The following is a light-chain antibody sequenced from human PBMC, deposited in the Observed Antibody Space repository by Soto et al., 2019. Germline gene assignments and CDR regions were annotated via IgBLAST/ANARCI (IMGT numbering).Light chain of an antibody. CDR1: QGISSY. V-gene: IGKV1-8*01. CDR2: AAS. Sequence: AIRMTQSPSSFSASTGDRVTITCRASQGISSYLAWYQQKPGKAPKLLIYAASTLQSGVPSRFSGSGSGTDFTLTISCLQFEDLASYYCQQYYSYSSMYTFGQGTKLEIK. J-gene: IGKJ2*01. CDR3: QQYYSYSSMYT.